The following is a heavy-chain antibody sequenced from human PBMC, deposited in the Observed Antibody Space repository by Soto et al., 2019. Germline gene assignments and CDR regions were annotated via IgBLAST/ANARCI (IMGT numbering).Heavy chain of an antibody. J-gene: IGHJ6*02. CDR3: ARDPDYYDSSGPPSGGIDV. CDR1: GYTFTSYA. CDR2: INAGNGNT. V-gene: IGHV1-3*01. D-gene: IGHD3-22*01. Sequence: ASVKVSCKASGYTFTSYAMHWVRQAPGQRLEWMGWINAGNGNTKYSQKFQGRVTITRDTSASTAYMELSSLRSEDTAVYYCARDPDYYDSSGPPSGGIDVWGQGTTVTVSS.